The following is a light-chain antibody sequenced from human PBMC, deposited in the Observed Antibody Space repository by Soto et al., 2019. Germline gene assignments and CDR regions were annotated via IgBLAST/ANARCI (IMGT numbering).Light chain of an antibody. V-gene: IGKV3-20*01. Sequence: EIVLTQSPGTLSLSPGERATLSCRPSQSVRNNYLAWYQQKPGQAPRLLIYDASSRATDIPDRFSGSGSGTDFTLTISRLEPEDFAVYYCQQYGTSLTRPFGQGTKVETK. CDR2: DAS. J-gene: IGKJ1*01. CDR3: QQYGTSLTRP. CDR1: QSVRNNY.